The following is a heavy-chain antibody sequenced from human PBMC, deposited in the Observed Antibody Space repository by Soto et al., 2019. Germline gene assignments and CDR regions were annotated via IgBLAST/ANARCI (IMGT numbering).Heavy chain of an antibody. Sequence: EVQLVETGGGLIQPGGSLRLSCAASGFSVGSNYMSWVRQAPGKGLEWVSVIYSGGTKHDADSVKGRFTISRDNSKNTLYLPMTSLRAEDTAVYYWARSSRGGNAGYFNLWGRGTLVTGSS. D-gene: IGHD2-15*01. V-gene: IGHV3-53*02. CDR3: ARSSRGGNAGYFNL. J-gene: IGHJ2*01. CDR1: GFSVGSNY. CDR2: IYSGGTK.